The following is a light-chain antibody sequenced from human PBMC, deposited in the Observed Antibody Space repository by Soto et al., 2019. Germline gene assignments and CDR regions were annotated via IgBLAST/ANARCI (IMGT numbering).Light chain of an antibody. J-gene: IGKJ1*01. CDR3: VQSAQLRT. V-gene: IGKV2-24*01. Sequence: IVMTQTPLSSRVTLGQPASISCRSSESLVQSDGNTYLSWLHLRPGQPPRLLIYQVSKRFSGVPDRCSGSGSGTDFTLRISRVEHEDVGIYYCVQSAQLRTFGQGTTVEI. CDR1: ESLVQSDGNTY. CDR2: QVS.